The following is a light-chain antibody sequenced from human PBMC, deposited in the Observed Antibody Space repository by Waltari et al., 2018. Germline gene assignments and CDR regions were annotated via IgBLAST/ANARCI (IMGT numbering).Light chain of an antibody. CDR3: QQLNSYPLT. V-gene: IGKV1-9*01. Sequence: IQLTQSPSSLSASVGDRVTITCRASQGISSYLAWYQQKPGKAPKLLIYGASTLQSGVPSSFSGSGSGTDFTLTISSLQPEDFATYYSQQLNSYPLTFGQGTKLEIK. CDR1: QGISSY. J-gene: IGKJ2*01. CDR2: GAS.